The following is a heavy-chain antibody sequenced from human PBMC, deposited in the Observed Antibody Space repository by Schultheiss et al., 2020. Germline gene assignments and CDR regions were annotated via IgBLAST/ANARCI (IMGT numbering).Heavy chain of an antibody. Sequence: GGSLRLSCAASGFTFSSYAMHWVSQAPGKGLEWVAVISYDGSNKYYADSVKGRFTISRDNSKNTLYLQMNSLRAEDTAVYYCAKNPSYDFWSGYPSFDYWGQGTLVTVSA. J-gene: IGHJ4*02. CDR1: GFTFSSYA. CDR2: ISYDGSNK. V-gene: IGHV3-30-3*02. CDR3: AKNPSYDFWSGYPSFDY. D-gene: IGHD3-3*01.